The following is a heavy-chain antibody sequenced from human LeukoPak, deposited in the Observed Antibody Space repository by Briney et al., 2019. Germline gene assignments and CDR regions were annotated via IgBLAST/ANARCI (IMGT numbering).Heavy chain of an antibody. CDR3: ARVKGGRWLTDGGYYFDY. D-gene: IGHD5-24*01. CDR1: GFSVSSDY. J-gene: IGHJ4*02. CDR2: IYSGGST. V-gene: IGHV3-66*01. Sequence: GGSLRLSCAASGFSVSSDYMRWVRQAPGKGLEWVSIIYSGGSTYYADSVKGRFTISRDNSKNTLYLQMNSLRAEDTAVYYCARVKGGRWLTDGGYYFDYWGQGTLVTVSS.